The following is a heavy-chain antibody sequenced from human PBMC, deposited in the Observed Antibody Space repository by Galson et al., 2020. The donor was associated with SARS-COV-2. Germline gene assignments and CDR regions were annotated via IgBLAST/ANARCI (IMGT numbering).Heavy chain of an antibody. V-gene: IGHV4-4*07. D-gene: IGHD6-13*01. CDR1: GASISNYN. CDR3: ARDRSIAAACTSWVSDVLVPGLSRGYYYYYGMDG. CDR2: IYTSGST. J-gene: IGHJ6*02. Sequence: SETLSLTCTVSGASISNYNWSWIRQPPGKGLEWIGRIYTSGSTNYNPSLKSRVTMSVDTSKNQFSLKLSSVTAADTAVYYCARDRSIAAACTSWVSDVLVPGLSRGYYYYYGMDGWGQGTTVTVSS.